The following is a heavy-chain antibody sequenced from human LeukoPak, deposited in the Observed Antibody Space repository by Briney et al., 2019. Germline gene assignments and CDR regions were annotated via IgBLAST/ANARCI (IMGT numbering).Heavy chain of an antibody. V-gene: IGHV4-39*01. CDR3: ARHEEWLVYAFDI. CDR2: IYYSGST. CDR1: GGSISTRSYY. Sequence: SETLSLTCTVSGGSISTRSYYWGWIRQPPGKGLEWIGSIYYSGSTYYNPSLKSRVTISVDTSKNQFSLKLSSVTAADTAVYYCARHEEWLVYAFDIWGQGTMVTVSS. J-gene: IGHJ3*02. D-gene: IGHD6-19*01.